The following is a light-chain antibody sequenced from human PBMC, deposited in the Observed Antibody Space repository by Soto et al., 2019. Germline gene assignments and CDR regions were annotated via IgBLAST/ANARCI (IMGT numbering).Light chain of an antibody. CDR2: EAS. CDR3: QQYNSHVS. J-gene: IGKJ1*01. V-gene: IGKV1-5*03. Sequence: EIQMTQSHSTLSAFVGVRVTITCRASERIEGWLAWYQQRPGKAPKLLIYEASSLESGVPSRFSGSGTGTEFTLTITSLHPDDFATYYCQQYNSHVSFGQGTKVEIK. CDR1: ERIEGW.